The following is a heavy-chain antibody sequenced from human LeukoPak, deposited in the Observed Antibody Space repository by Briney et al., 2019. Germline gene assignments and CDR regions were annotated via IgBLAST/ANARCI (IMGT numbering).Heavy chain of an antibody. CDR3: AKDSGYSRGWFPYYFYY. J-gene: IGHJ4*02. V-gene: IGHV3-23*01. Sequence: PGGSLRLSCAASGSTFTSYAMSWVRQAPGKGLEWVGSISGSGGRTYYADSLKGRSTIPTDNSKHPLYLGVNCLRAGDTAVFYCAKDSGYSRGWFPYYFYYWGEGAPGTVPS. CDR1: GSTFTSYA. D-gene: IGHD6-19*01. CDR2: ISGSGGRT.